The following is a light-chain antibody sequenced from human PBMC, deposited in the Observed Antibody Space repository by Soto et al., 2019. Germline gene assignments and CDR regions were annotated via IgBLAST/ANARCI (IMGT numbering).Light chain of an antibody. V-gene: IGKV1-39*01. J-gene: IGKJ5*01. CDR3: QQSYTTPIT. Sequence: DIQMTQSPSSLSASVGDRVIITCRACQTISSHLNWYQQKPGKAPNLLVYAASSLQSGVPSRFTGSGSGTDFTLTISSLQPEDFATYFCQQSYTTPITFGQGTRLEIK. CDR2: AAS. CDR1: QTISSH.